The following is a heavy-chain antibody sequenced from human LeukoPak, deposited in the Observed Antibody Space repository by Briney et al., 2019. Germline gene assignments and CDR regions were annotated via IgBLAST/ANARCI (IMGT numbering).Heavy chain of an antibody. CDR3: ARCYYDSSGCDY. V-gene: IGHV4-34*01. Sequence: SETLSLTCAVYGGSFSGYYWSWIRQPPGKGLEWIGEINHSGSTNYNPSLKSRVTISVATSKNQFSPKLSSVTAAETAVYYCARCYYDSSGCDYWGQGTLVTVSS. CDR2: INHSGST. J-gene: IGHJ4*02. CDR1: GGSFSGYY. D-gene: IGHD3-22*01.